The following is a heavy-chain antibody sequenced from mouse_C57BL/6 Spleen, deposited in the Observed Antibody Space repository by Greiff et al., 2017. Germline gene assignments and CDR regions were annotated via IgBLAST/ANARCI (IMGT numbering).Heavy chain of an antibody. CDR1: GFNIKDDY. J-gene: IGHJ2*01. CDR2: IDPENGDT. V-gene: IGHV14-4*01. CDR3: TAFTTVVAFDY. Sequence: VQLQQSGAELVRPGASVKLSCTASGFNIKDDYMHWVKQRPEQGLEWIGWIDPENGDTEYASKFQGKATITAETSSNTAYLKLSSLTSEETAVYCYTAFTTVVAFDYWGQGTTLTVSS. D-gene: IGHD1-1*01.